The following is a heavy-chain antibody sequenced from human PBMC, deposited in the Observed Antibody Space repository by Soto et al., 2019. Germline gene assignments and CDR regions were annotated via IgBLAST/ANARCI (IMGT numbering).Heavy chain of an antibody. J-gene: IGHJ4*02. CDR2: INAGNGNT. V-gene: IGHV1-3*01. CDR1: GDTITIYA. CDR3: ARDIRIAAAGYGPIDY. D-gene: IGHD6-13*01. Sequence: AKATWKARGDTITIYARRCVRQAPGQRLEWMGWINAGNGNTKYSQKFQGRVTITRNTSASTAYMELSSLRSEDTAVYYCARDIRIAAAGYGPIDYWGQGTLVTVS.